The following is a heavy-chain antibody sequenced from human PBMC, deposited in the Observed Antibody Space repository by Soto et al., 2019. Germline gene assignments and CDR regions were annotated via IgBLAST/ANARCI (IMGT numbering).Heavy chain of an antibody. Sequence: GGSLRLSCAASGFTFSSYAMSWVRQAPGKGLEWVSAISGSGGSTYYADSVKGRFTISRDNSKNTLYLQMNSLRAEDTAVYYCAKRSCSSTSCYHSWFDPWGQGTLVTVSS. V-gene: IGHV3-23*01. CDR1: GFTFSSYA. CDR3: AKRSCSSTSCYHSWFDP. CDR2: ISGSGGST. J-gene: IGHJ5*02. D-gene: IGHD2-2*01.